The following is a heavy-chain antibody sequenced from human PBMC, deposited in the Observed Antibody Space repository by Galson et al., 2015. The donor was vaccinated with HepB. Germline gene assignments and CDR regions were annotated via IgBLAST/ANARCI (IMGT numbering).Heavy chain of an antibody. J-gene: IGHJ4*02. CDR2: ISSSSSYI. V-gene: IGHV3-21*01. Sequence: SLRLSCAASGFTFSSYSMNWVRQAPGKGLEWVSSISSSSSYIYYADSVKGRFTISRDNAKNSLYLQMNSLRAEDTAVYYCARDHGRGWLQPDFDYWGQGTLVTVSS. CDR3: ARDHGRGWLQPDFDY. D-gene: IGHD5-24*01. CDR1: GFTFSSYS.